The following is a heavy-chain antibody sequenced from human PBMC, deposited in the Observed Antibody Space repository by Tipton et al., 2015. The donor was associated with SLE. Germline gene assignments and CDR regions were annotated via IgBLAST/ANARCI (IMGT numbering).Heavy chain of an antibody. CDR2: ISSSSDTI. D-gene: IGHD3-22*01. CDR1: GFTFSSYS. Sequence: SLRLSCAASGFTFSSYSMNWVRQAPGKGLEWVSYISSSSDTIYYADSVKGRFTISRDNSKTTLYLQMDSLRPDDTAVYYCARTLRYYYDSSGYYDYWGQGTLVTVSS. J-gene: IGHJ4*02. CDR3: ARTLRYYYDSSGYYDY. V-gene: IGHV3-48*01.